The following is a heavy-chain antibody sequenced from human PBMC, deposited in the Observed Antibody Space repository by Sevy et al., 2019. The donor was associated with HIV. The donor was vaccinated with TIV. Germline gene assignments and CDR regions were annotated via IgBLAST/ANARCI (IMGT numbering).Heavy chain of an antibody. CDR1: GFSLSTSGVG. CDR2: IYWDDDK. D-gene: IGHD3-22*01. J-gene: IGHJ5*02. V-gene: IGHV2-5*02. Sequence: SGPTLVNPTQTLTLTCTFSGFSLSTSGVGVGWIRQPPGKALEWLALIYWDDDKSYSPSLKSRLTITKDTSKNQVVLTMTNMDPVDTATYYCAHRPPYYDSLRDWFDPWGQGTLVTVSS. CDR3: AHRPPYYDSLRDWFDP.